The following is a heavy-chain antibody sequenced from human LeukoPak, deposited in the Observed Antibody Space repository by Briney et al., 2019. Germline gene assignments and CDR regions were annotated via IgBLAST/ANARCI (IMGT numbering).Heavy chain of an antibody. J-gene: IGHJ4*02. V-gene: IGHV1-2*02. CDR1: GYIFTDYY. CDR3: ARDHNWGPDY. CDR2: IHPGRGDT. D-gene: IGHD7-27*01. Sequence: ASVKVSCKTSGYIFTDYYMHWVRQAPGQGLEWMGWIHPGRGDTNYAQKFQGRVSLTRDTSISTAYMELSGLTSDDTAVYFCARDHNWGPDYWGQGTLVSVSS.